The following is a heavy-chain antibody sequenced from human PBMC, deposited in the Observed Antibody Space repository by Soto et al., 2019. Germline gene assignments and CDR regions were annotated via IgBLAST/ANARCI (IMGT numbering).Heavy chain of an antibody. Sequence: GASVKVSCKASGGTFSSYAISWVRQVPGQGLEWMGGIIPIFGTANYAQKFQGRVTITADKSTSTAYMELSSLRSEDTAVYYCARGWVVPAAILGYYFDYWGQGTLVTVS. CDR3: ARGWVVPAAILGYYFDY. V-gene: IGHV1-69*06. D-gene: IGHD2-2*01. CDR1: GGTFSSYA. J-gene: IGHJ4*02. CDR2: IIPIFGTA.